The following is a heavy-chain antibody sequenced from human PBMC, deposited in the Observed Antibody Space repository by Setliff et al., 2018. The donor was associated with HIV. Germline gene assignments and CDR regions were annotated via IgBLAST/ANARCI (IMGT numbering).Heavy chain of an antibody. J-gene: IGHJ4*02. D-gene: IGHD3-16*01. Sequence: GGSLRLSCAASGFIFNDHVMHWVRQAPGKALEWVSLIEWHGGRTFYADSVEGRFTISRDNTENSLYLQMHSLRPDDTAFYYCVKTTGSVLGTYYFDLWGQGTLVTVSS. CDR1: GFIFNDHV. V-gene: IGHV3-43D*04. CDR3: VKTTGSVLGTYYFDL. CDR2: IEWHGGRT.